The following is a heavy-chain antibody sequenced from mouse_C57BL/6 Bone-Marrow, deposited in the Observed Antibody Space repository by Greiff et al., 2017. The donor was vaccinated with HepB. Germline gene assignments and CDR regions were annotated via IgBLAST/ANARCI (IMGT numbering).Heavy chain of an antibody. CDR1: GFTFSSYA. V-gene: IGHV5-9-1*02. CDR3: TRVVVTTGGAWFAY. CDR2: ISSGGDYI. D-gene: IGHD2-2*01. Sequence: EVKLMESGEGLVKPGGSLKLSCAASGFTFSSYAMSWVRQTPEKRLEWVAYISSGGDYIYYADTVKGRFTISRDNARKTLYLQMSSLKSEDTAMYYCTRVVVTTGGAWFAYWGQGTLVTVSA. J-gene: IGHJ3*01.